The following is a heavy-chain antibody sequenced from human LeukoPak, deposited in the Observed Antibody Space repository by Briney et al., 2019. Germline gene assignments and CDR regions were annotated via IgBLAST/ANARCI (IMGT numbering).Heavy chain of an antibody. CDR1: SGSISSGAYY. Sequence: SETLSLTCTVSSGSISSGAYYWGWIRQPPGEGLDWVGSIYHSGSTFYNPSLKGRVTISVETSKNQFYLKLTSVTAADTAVFFCAREEFGTACFDSCGQGTLVTVSS. CDR3: AREEFGTACFDS. V-gene: IGHV4-39*07. D-gene: IGHD1-7*01. J-gene: IGHJ4*02. CDR2: IYHSGST.